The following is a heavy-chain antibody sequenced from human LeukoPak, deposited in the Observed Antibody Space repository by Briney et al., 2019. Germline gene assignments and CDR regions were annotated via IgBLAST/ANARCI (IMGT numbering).Heavy chain of an antibody. J-gene: IGHJ4*02. D-gene: IGHD2-15*01. Sequence: PGGSLRLSCAASGFTFDDYGMSWVRQAPGKGLEWVSGINWNGGSTGYADSVKGRFTISRDNAKNSLDLQMNSLRDEDTAVYYCVRARASGRSGFDYWGQGTLVTVSS. V-gene: IGHV3-20*04. CDR3: VRARASGRSGFDY. CDR1: GFTFDDYG. CDR2: INWNGGST.